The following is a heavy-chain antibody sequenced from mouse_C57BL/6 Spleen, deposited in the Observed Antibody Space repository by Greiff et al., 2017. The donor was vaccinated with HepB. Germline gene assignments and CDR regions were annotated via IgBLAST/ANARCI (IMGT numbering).Heavy chain of an antibody. CDR3: TRGDYYGSSHRYFDV. CDR2: ISSGGDYI. CDR1: GFTFSSYA. J-gene: IGHJ1*03. V-gene: IGHV5-9-1*02. Sequence: EVHLVESGEGLVKPGGSLKLSCAASGFTFSSYAMSWVRQTPEKRLEWVAYISSGGDYIYYADTVKGRFTISRDNARNTLYLQMSSLKSEDTAMYYCTRGDYYGSSHRYFDVWGTGTTVTVSS. D-gene: IGHD1-1*01.